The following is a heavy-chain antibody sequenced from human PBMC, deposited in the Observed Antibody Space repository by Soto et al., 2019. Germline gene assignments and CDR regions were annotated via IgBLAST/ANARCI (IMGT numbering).Heavy chain of an antibody. CDR2: IWYDGSNK. V-gene: IGHV3-33*01. Sequence: QVQLVESGGAVVQPGRSLRLSCAASGFTFSSYGMHWVRQAPGKGLEWVAVIWYDGSNKYYADSVKGRFTISRDNSKNTLYLQMNSLRAEDTAVYYCARDRVAAGWFDPWGQGTLVTVSS. J-gene: IGHJ5*02. D-gene: IGHD6-25*01. CDR1: GFTFSSYG. CDR3: ARDRVAAGWFDP.